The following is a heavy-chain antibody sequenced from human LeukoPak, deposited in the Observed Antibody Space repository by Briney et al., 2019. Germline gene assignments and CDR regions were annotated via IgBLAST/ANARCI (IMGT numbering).Heavy chain of an antibody. D-gene: IGHD6-19*01. CDR2: INTNTGAT. CDR1: GYTFTGYY. CDR3: ARDRVGSGWPRPFYFEF. J-gene: IGHJ4*02. V-gene: IGHV1-2*02. Sequence: ASVKVSCKPSGYTFTGYYLHWVQQAPGQVFEWLGWINTNTGATVYAQNFQGRVTMSRDTSISTAYMELSSLRSDDTAVYYCARDRVGSGWPRPFYFEFWGQGTLVTVSS.